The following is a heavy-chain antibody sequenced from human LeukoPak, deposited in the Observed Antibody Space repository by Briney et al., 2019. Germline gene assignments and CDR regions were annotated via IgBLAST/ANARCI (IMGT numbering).Heavy chain of an antibody. Sequence: GSLRLSCAASGFTFSSYAMHWVRQAPGKGLEWVAVISYDGSNKYYADSVKGRFTISRDNSKNTLYLQMNSLRAEDTAVYHCARTYYDFWSGYMPLGYWGQGTLVTVSS. CDR3: ARTYYDFWSGYMPLGY. V-gene: IGHV3-30-3*01. CDR2: ISYDGSNK. J-gene: IGHJ4*02. D-gene: IGHD3-3*01. CDR1: GFTFSSYA.